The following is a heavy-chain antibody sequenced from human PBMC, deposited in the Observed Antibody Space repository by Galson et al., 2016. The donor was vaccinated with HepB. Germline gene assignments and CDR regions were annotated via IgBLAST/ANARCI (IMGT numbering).Heavy chain of an antibody. CDR3: ARDRGIQLWSRDGFDY. CDR1: GFTFSTYS. Sequence: SLRLSCAASGFTFSTYSMNWVRQVPGKGLEWVSSISSSSSYIYYGDSLKGRFTISRDNAKNSLCLQMNSLRAEDTAVYYCARDRGIQLWSRDGFDYWGQGTLVTVSS. D-gene: IGHD5-18*01. J-gene: IGHJ4*02. V-gene: IGHV3-21*01. CDR2: ISSSSSYI.